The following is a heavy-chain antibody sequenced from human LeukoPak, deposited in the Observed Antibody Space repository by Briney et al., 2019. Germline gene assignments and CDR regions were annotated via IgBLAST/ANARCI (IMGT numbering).Heavy chain of an antibody. V-gene: IGHV1-69*06. Sequence: SVKVSCKTSGGIITNYAISWVRQAPGQGLEWVGVIIPIFGTSNYAQKFQGRVTITADKSTNTAYMELSSLRSEDTAVYHCARVAAAIPRWYFDLWGRGTLVTVSS. CDR2: IIPIFGTS. CDR3: ARVAAAIPRWYFDL. CDR1: GGIITNYA. D-gene: IGHD2-2*01. J-gene: IGHJ2*01.